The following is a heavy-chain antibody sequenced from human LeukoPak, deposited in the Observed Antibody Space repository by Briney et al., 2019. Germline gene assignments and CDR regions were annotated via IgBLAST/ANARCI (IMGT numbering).Heavy chain of an antibody. Sequence: SVKVSCKASGGTFSSYAISWVRQAPGQGLEWMGGIIPIFGTANYAQKFQGRVTITADESTSTAYMELSSLRSEDTAVYYCARDPPIAAAGTSFDYWGQGTLVTVSS. CDR3: ARDPPIAAAGTSFDY. J-gene: IGHJ4*02. V-gene: IGHV1-69*13. D-gene: IGHD6-13*01. CDR1: GGTFSSYA. CDR2: IIPIFGTA.